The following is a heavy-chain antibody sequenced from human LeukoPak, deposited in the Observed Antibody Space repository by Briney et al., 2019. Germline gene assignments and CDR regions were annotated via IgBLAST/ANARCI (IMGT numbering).Heavy chain of an antibody. J-gene: IGHJ4*02. D-gene: IGHD2-21*02. Sequence: ASVKVSCKASGYTFTSYGINWVRQAPGQGLEWMGWISVYNGNTSYAQKLQGRVTMTTDTSTSTAYMELRSLRSDDTAVYYCARDKLAYCGGDCYSDYWGQGTLVTVSS. CDR1: GYTFTSYG. CDR3: ARDKLAYCGGDCYSDY. V-gene: IGHV1-18*01. CDR2: ISVYNGNT.